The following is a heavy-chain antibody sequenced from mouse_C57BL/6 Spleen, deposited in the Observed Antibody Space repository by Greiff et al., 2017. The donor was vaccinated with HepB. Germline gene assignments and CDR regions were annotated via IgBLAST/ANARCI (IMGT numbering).Heavy chain of an antibody. Sequence: VQLQQPGAELVKPGASVKMSCKASGYTFTSYWITWVKQRPGQGLEWIGDIYPGSGSTNYNEKFKSKATLTVATSSSTAYMQLSSLTSEDSAVYYCAREAYGTEPFAYWGQGTLVTVSA. CDR1: GYTFTSYW. CDR3: AREAYGTEPFAY. D-gene: IGHD2-1*01. J-gene: IGHJ3*01. CDR2: IYPGSGST. V-gene: IGHV1-55*01.